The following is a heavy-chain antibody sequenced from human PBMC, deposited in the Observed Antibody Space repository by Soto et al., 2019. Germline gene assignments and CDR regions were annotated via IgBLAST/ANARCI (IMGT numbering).Heavy chain of an antibody. Sequence: EVQLLESGGGLVQPGGSLRLSCAASGFTFSNYAMTWVRQAPGKGLEWVSGIRGSGDVTYYADSVQGRFAISRDNSKNTLYLQMNSLRDEDTAIYYCAKHGGPSYSYYMDVWGKGTTVTVSS. CDR2: IRGSGDVT. CDR3: AKHGGPSYSYYMDV. V-gene: IGHV3-23*01. J-gene: IGHJ6*03. D-gene: IGHD3-3*01. CDR1: GFTFSNYA.